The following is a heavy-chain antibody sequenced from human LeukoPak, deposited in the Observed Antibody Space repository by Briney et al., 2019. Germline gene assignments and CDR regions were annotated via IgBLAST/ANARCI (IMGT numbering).Heavy chain of an antibody. J-gene: IGHJ4*02. V-gene: IGHV3-7*01. Sequence: GGSLRLSCAAPGFRFGGYWMTWARHIPGKGLEWVANIKQDGAEKHYAESVEGRFIISRDNAKNSLFLEMDSLKVEDTAVYYCARVGAWDLQRVFEYWGQGTLVTVSS. CDR1: GFRFGGYW. CDR2: IKQDGAEK. D-gene: IGHD1-26*01. CDR3: ARVGAWDLQRVFEY.